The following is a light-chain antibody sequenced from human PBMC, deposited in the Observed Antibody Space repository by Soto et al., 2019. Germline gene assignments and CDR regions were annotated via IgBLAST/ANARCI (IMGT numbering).Light chain of an antibody. CDR2: GAS. Sequence: IVLTPSPGTLSLSPGERATLSCRASQSVSSSSLAWYQQRRGQAPRLLIHGASSRATGIPDRFSGSGSGTDFTLTISRLEPEDFAVYYCQQYGSSPRTFGQGTKVDIK. V-gene: IGKV3-20*01. J-gene: IGKJ1*01. CDR1: QSVSSSS. CDR3: QQYGSSPRT.